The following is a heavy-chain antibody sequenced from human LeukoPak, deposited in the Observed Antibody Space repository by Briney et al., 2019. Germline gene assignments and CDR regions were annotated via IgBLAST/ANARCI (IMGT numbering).Heavy chain of an antibody. D-gene: IGHD5-24*01. CDR3: ANAHPSGWLEAFDI. CDR1: GFTFSSYA. J-gene: IGHJ3*02. CDR2: IKQDGSEK. V-gene: IGHV3-7*01. Sequence: PGGSLRLSCAASGFTFSSYAMSWVRQAPGKGLEWVANIKQDGSEKYYVDSVKGRFTISRDNAKNSLYLQMNSLRAEDTAVYYCANAHPSGWLEAFDIWGQGTMVTVSS.